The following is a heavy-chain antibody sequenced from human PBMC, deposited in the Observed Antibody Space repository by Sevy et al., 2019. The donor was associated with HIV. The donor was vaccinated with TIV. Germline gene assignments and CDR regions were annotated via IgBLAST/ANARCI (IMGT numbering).Heavy chain of an antibody. CDR3: ARKRGYNHGPFDY. J-gene: IGHJ4*02. CDR2: IHYRGGT. CDR1: VGPTSSSASY. V-gene: IGHV4-30-4*01. D-gene: IGHD5-12*01. Sequence: SEPLSLTCLVTVGPTSSSASYWSWIRQSPGKGLEWIGYIHYRGGTYYNPFLKSRVAMSVDTSEKQFSLKLSFLTAADTAVYYCARKRGYNHGPFDYWGQGSLVTVSS.